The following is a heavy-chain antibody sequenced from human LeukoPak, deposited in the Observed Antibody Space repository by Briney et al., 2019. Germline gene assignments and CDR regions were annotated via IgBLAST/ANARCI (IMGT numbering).Heavy chain of an antibody. D-gene: IGHD3-10*01. V-gene: IGHV1-46*01. CDR3: ARDTRELLGGYYFDY. J-gene: IGHJ4*02. Sequence: ASVKVSCKASGCPFLRFCIHWVRQAPGQGLEWMGKINPAGGAASYAQRFQGRVTVTRDTSASTVYMELSSLRSEDTAVYYCARDTRELLGGYYFDYWGQGALVTVSS. CDR2: INPAGGAA. CDR1: GCPFLRFC.